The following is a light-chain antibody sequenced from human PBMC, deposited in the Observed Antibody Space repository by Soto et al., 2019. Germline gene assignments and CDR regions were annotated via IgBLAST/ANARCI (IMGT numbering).Light chain of an antibody. Sequence: DIVMTQSPDSLTVSLGERATINCKSSQSVLYNSNNKNYLAWYQQKPGQPPKLLIYWASTRESGVPDRFSGSGSGTDFTLTISSLQAEDVAVYYCQQYYSTPRTFGQETKVEIK. J-gene: IGKJ1*01. V-gene: IGKV4-1*01. CDR1: QSVLYNSNNKNY. CDR3: QQYYSTPRT. CDR2: WAS.